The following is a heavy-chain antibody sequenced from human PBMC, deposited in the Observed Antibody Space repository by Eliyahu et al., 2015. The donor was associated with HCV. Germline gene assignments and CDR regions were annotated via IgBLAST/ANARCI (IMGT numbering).Heavy chain of an antibody. CDR2: IDWDGDK. J-gene: IGHJ5*02. CDR1: GFSLSTSGVC. CDR3: ARIGCAYSSGWYFDP. V-gene: IGHV2-70*15. Sequence: QVTLRESGPALVKPTQTLTLTCTVSGFSLSTSGVCVSWIRQPPGKALEWLARIDWDGDKYYRTSLKTRLTISTDTSKNQVVLTMTNMDPVDTATYHCARIGCAYSSGWYFDPWGQGTLVTVSS. D-gene: IGHD6-19*01.